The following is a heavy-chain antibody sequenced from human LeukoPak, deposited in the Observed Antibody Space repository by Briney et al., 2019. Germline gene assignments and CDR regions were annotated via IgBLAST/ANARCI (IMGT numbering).Heavy chain of an antibody. V-gene: IGHV3-30*02. Sequence: GGSLRLSCATSGFSFSDFDMQWVRQAPGQGLEWVAFIRYDGSNKYYADSVKGRFTISRDNSKNTLYLQMNSLRAEDTAVYYCAKVSSGFWSGSYYYMDVWGKGTTVTVSS. CDR1: GFSFSDFD. J-gene: IGHJ6*03. CDR3: AKVSSGFWSGSYYYMDV. D-gene: IGHD3-3*01. CDR2: IRYDGSNK.